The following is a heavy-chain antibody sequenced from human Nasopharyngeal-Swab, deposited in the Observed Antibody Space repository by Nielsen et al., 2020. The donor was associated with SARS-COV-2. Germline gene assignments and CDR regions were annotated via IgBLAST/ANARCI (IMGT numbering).Heavy chain of an antibody. Sequence: GGSLRLSCAASGFIFSDHYMDWVRQAPGKGLEWVGRTRDKANRYTTEYAASVKGRFTISRDDSKNSLYLQMNSLRAEDTAVYYCARDLGGYIYGDYWGQGTLVTVSS. CDR3: ARDLGGYIYGDY. CDR2: TRDKANRYTT. CDR1: GFIFSDHY. D-gene: IGHD5-18*01. V-gene: IGHV3-72*01. J-gene: IGHJ4*02.